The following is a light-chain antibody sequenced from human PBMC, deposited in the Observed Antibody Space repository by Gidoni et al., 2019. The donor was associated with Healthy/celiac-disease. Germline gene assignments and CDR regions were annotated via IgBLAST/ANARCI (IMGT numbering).Light chain of an antibody. Sequence: SYELTQPPSVSVSPGQTASITCSGDKLGDKYACWYQQKPGQSPVLVIYQDSKRPSGIPERFSGSNSGNTATLTISGTQAMDEADYNCQAWDSSLRVFGGGTKLTVL. CDR2: QDS. V-gene: IGLV3-1*01. J-gene: IGLJ2*01. CDR3: QAWDSSLRV. CDR1: KLGDKY.